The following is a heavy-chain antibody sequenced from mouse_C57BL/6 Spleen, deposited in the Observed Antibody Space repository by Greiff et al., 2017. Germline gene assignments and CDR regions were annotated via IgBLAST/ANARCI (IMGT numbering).Heavy chain of an antibody. D-gene: IGHD2-1*01. V-gene: IGHV14-1*01. J-gene: IGHJ2*01. CDR1: GFNIKDYY. CDR2: IDPEDGDT. CDR3: TKVYYGNYPYYFDY. Sequence: VQLQQSGAELVRPGASVKLSCTASGFNIKDYYMHWVKQRPEQGLEWIGRIDPEDGDTEYAPKFQGKATMTADTSSNTAYLQLSSLTSEDTAVYYCTKVYYGNYPYYFDYWGQGTTLTVSS.